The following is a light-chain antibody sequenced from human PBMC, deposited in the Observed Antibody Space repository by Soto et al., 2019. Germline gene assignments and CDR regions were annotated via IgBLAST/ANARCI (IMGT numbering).Light chain of an antibody. CDR1: SSNIGNNY. Sequence: QSVLTQPPSASAAPGQKVTISCSGSSSNIGNNYVSWYQQFPGTAPKLLIYSNNQRPSGVPDRFSGSKSGTSASLAISGLQSEDEADYYCTAWDDSLNGLIFGGGTKLTVL. CDR2: SNN. J-gene: IGLJ2*01. V-gene: IGLV1-44*01. CDR3: TAWDDSLNGLI.